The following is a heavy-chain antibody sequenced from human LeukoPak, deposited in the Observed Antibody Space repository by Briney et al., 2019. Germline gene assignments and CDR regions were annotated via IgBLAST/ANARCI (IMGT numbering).Heavy chain of an antibody. CDR2: ISSSGSTI. CDR1: GLTFSSYE. V-gene: IGHV3-48*03. J-gene: IGHJ4*02. CDR3: ARRAGAYSHPYDY. D-gene: IGHD4/OR15-4a*01. Sequence: GGSLRLSCAASGLTFSSYEMNWVRQAPGKGLEWVSYISSSGSTIYYADSVKGRFTISRDNSKNTLYLQMNSLRAEDTAVYYCARRAGAYSHPYDYWGQGTLVTVSS.